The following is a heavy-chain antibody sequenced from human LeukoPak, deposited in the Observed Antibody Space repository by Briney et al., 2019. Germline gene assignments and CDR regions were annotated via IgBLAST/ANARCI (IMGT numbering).Heavy chain of an antibody. V-gene: IGHV3-48*03. J-gene: IGHJ4*02. D-gene: IGHD1-1*01. Sequence: GGSLRLSCAASGFTFSTYEMNWVRQAPGKGLEWVSYISKSGTTTYYGDSVKGRFTISRDNAKNTLDREMSGLRDEDTAVYFCAKGHNEDGTGFDLWGQGTLVTVSS. CDR3: AKGHNEDGTGFDL. CDR1: GFTFSTYE. CDR2: ISKSGTTT.